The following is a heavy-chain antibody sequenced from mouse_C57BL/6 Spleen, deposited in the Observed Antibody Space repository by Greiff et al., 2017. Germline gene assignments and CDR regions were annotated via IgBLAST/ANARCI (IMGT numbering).Heavy chain of an antibody. Sequence: VQLQQPGAELVKPGASVKVSCKASGYTFTSYWMHWVKQRPGQGLEWIGRIHPSDSDTNYNQKFKGNATFTVDKATSKTYMQLSSLTSEDSAVYYCAIGERAGAMDYWGQGTSVTVSS. V-gene: IGHV1-74*01. D-gene: IGHD3-3*01. CDR2: IHPSDSDT. J-gene: IGHJ4*01. CDR1: GYTFTSYW. CDR3: AIGERAGAMDY.